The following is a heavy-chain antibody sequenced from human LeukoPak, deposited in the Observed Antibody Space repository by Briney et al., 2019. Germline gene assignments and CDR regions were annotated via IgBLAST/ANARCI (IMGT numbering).Heavy chain of an antibody. Sequence: ASVKVSCKASGYTFTGYYMHWVRQAPGQGLEWMGWINPNSGGTNYAQKFQGRATMTRDTSISTAYMELSRLRSDDTAVYYCARVWYSSSWYNWFDPWGQGTLVTVSS. CDR3: ARVWYSSSWYNWFDP. J-gene: IGHJ5*02. D-gene: IGHD6-13*01. CDR2: INPNSGGT. CDR1: GYTFTGYY. V-gene: IGHV1-2*02.